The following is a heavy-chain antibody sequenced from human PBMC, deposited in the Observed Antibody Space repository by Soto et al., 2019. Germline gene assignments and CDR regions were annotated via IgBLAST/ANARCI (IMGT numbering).Heavy chain of an antibody. CDR1: GYTFTRYA. D-gene: IGHD2-15*01. Sequence: SVKFTCKDSGYTFTRYAMHWVRQAQGQRLEWMGWINAVNGNTKYSQKFQGRVTITRDTSASTAYMELSSLRSEDTAVYYCARDGCSGGSCYSEDYYSGMDVGGQGTTVTVSS. J-gene: IGHJ6*02. V-gene: IGHV1-3*01. CDR3: ARDGCSGGSCYSEDYYSGMDV. CDR2: INAVNGNT.